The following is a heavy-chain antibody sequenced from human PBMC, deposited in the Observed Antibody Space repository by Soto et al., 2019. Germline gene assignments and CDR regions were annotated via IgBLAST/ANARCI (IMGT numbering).Heavy chain of an antibody. CDR2: IYYSGST. D-gene: IGHD2-2*02. CDR3: ARETAAIRRAFDI. V-gene: IGHV4-31*03. Sequence: PSETLSLTCTVSGGSISSGGYYWSWIRQHPGKSLEWIGYIYYSGSTYYNPSLKSRVTISVDTSKNQFSLKLSSVTAADTAVYYCARETAAIRRAFDIWGQGTMVTV. CDR1: GGSISSGGYY. J-gene: IGHJ3*02.